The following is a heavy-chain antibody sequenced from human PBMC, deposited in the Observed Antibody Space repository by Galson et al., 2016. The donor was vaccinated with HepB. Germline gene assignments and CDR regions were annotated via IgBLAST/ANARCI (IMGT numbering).Heavy chain of an antibody. CDR1: GYTFSNYA. D-gene: IGHD3-10*01. CDR3: ARDHGASGSYPQDY. Sequence: SVKVSCKASGYTFSNYAIHWVRQAPGQRPEWMGWISAGNGHTKYSQKFQGRVTITRDTSASTDYMELNSLRSEDTAVYFCARDHGASGSYPQDYWGQGTLVTVSS. CDR2: ISAGNGHT. V-gene: IGHV1-3*01. J-gene: IGHJ4*02.